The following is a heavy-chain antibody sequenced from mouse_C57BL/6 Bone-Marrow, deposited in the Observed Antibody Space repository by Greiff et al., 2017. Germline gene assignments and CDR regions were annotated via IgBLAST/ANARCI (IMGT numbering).Heavy chain of an antibody. V-gene: IGHV5-15*01. CDR1: GFTFSDYG. D-gene: IGHD1-1*01. Sequence: EVQGVESGGGLVQPGGSLKLSCAASGFTFSDYGMAWVRQAPRKGPEWVAFISNLAYSIYYADTVTGRFTISRENAKNTLYLEMSSLRSEDTAMYYCARRHYGSSSHFDVWGTGTTVTVSS. J-gene: IGHJ1*03. CDR2: ISNLAYSI. CDR3: ARRHYGSSSHFDV.